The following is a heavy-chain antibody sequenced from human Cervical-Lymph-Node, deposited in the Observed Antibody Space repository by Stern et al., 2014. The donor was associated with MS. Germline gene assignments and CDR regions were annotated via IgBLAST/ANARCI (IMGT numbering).Heavy chain of an antibody. Sequence: QLVQSGGDLVQPGGSLRLSCVASGFTFNKYAMNWVRQAPGKGLEWVSTISGSGGSIYYSDSVKGRFTISRDNSENTLYLQMHSLRAEDTAIYYCAKQYFDSSGYSYYYGMDVWGQGTTVTVSS. D-gene: IGHD3-22*01. J-gene: IGHJ6*02. CDR3: AKQYFDSSGYSYYYGMDV. CDR1: GFTFNKYA. CDR2: ISGSGGSI. V-gene: IGHV3-23*04.